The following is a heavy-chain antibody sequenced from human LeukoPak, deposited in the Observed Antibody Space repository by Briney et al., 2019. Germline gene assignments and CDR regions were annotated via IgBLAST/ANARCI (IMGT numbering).Heavy chain of an antibody. J-gene: IGHJ4*02. CDR2: IKRDGSEK. CDR1: GFTFRSFW. V-gene: IGHV3-7*01. Sequence: GGSLRLSCAASGFTFRSFWMTWVRQAPGKGLDWVANIKRDGSEKYYVDSLRGRFTISRDNAKNSVYLQMNSLRAEDTGIYYCARDGSYGSGSPDNWGQGTLVTVSS. CDR3: ARDGSYGSGSPDN. D-gene: IGHD3-10*01.